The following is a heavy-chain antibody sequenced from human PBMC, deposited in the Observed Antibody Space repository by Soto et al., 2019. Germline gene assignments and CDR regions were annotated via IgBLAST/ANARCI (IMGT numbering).Heavy chain of an antibody. Sequence: SETLSLTCTVSGGSISSSSYYWGWIRQPPGKGLEWIGSIYYSGSTYYNPSLKSRVTISVDTSKNQFSLKLSSVTAADTAVYYCASLGTGWYSVDYWGQGTLVTVSS. D-gene: IGHD6-19*01. V-gene: IGHV4-39*01. CDR3: ASLGTGWYSVDY. CDR1: GGSISSSSYY. J-gene: IGHJ4*02. CDR2: IYYSGST.